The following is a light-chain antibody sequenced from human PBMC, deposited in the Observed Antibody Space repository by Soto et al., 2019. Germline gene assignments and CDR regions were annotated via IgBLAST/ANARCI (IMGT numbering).Light chain of an antibody. Sequence: EIVLTQSPGTLSLSPGERATLSCRASQSVSSSYLAWYQQKPGQAPRLLIYGASSRATGIPDRFSGSGSGTDFTLTISRLEPEDFAVYYCHQYGSSPLTFGGGTKV. V-gene: IGKV3-20*01. CDR2: GAS. CDR1: QSVSSSY. J-gene: IGKJ4*01. CDR3: HQYGSSPLT.